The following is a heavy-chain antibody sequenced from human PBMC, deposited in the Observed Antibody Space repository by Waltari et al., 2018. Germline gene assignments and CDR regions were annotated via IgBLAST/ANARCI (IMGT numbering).Heavy chain of an antibody. D-gene: IGHD5-12*01. CDR1: GGTFSSYA. J-gene: IGHJ6*03. CDR3: ARGGYNSYYYYYYMDV. CDR2: IIPILGTA. Sequence: VQLVQSGAEVKKPGSSVKVSCKASGGTFSSYAISWVRPAPGQGLEWMGGIIPILGTANDAQKFQGRVTITADESTSTAYMELSSLRSEDTAVYYCARGGYNSYYYYYYMDVWGKGTTVTVSS. V-gene: IGHV1-69*01.